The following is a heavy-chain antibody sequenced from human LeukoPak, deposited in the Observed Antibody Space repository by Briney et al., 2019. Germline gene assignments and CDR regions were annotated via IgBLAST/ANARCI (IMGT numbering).Heavy chain of an antibody. J-gene: IGHJ4*02. CDR2: IIPILNIT. V-gene: IGHV1-69*04. Sequence: GASVKVSCKASGGTFITYAISWVRQAPGQGLEWMGRIIPILNITNYAQKFQGRVTMTRNTSISTAYMELSSLRSEDTAVYYCARGMELTGLDYWGQGTLVTVSS. CDR1: GGTFITYA. D-gene: IGHD4/OR15-4a*01. CDR3: ARGMELTGLDY.